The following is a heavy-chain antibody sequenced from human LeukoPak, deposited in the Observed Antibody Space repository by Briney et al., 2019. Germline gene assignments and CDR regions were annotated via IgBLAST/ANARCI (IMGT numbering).Heavy chain of an antibody. J-gene: IGHJ3*02. D-gene: IGHD3-10*01. CDR1: GGSISSSTW. CDR3: ARDQFGGNAFDI. Sequence: PSGTLSLTCAVSGGSISSSTWWSWVRQPPGKGLEWIGEIYHSGSTNYNPSLKSRVTISVDMSKNQFSLKLSSVTAADTAVYYCARDQFGGNAFDIWGQGTMVTVSS. V-gene: IGHV4-4*02. CDR2: IYHSGST.